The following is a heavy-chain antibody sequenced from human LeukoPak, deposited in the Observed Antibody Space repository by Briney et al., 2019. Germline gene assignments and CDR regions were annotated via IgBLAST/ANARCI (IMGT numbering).Heavy chain of an antibody. V-gene: IGHV4-30-4*08. CDR3: ARDSGERYYDSSGYLNY. CDR2: IYYSGST. Sequence: SETLSLTCTVSGGSISSGDYYWSWIRQPPGKGLEWIGYIYYSGSTYYNPSLKSRVTMSVDTSKNQFSLKLSSVTAADTAVYYCARDSGERYYDSSGYLNYWGQGTLVTVSS. J-gene: IGHJ4*02. D-gene: IGHD3-22*01. CDR1: GGSISSGDYY.